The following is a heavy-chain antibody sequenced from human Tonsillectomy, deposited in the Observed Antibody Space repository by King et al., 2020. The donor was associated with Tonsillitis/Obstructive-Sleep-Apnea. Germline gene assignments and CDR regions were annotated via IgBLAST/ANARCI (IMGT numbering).Heavy chain of an antibody. CDR2: ISYDGSQK. D-gene: IGHD3-10*01. CDR1: GFTFRSYG. CDR3: AKDRGGDWYLDL. V-gene: IGHV3-30*18. J-gene: IGHJ2*01. Sequence: QLVQSGGGVVQPGRSLRLSCAASGFTFRSYGMHWVRQAPGKGLDWVAVISYDGSQKDYADSVKGRFTVSRDNSKRTLYLQMNSLRAEDTAVYYCAKDRGGDWYLDLWGRGTLVTVSS.